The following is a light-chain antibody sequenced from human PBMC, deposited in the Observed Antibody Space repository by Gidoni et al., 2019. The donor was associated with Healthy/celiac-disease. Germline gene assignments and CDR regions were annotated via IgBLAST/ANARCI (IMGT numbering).Light chain of an antibody. CDR1: QSVSSN. V-gene: IGKV3-15*01. Sequence: EIVMTQSPATLSVSPGERATLACRPSQSVSSNLAWYQQKPGQAPRLLIYGASTRATGIPARFSGSGSGTEFTLTISSLQSEDFAVYYCQQYNNWPPLTFGGXTKVEIK. CDR3: QQYNNWPPLT. CDR2: GAS. J-gene: IGKJ4*01.